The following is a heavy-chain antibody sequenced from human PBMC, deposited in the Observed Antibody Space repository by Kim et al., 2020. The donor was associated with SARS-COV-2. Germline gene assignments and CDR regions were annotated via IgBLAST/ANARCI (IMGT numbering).Heavy chain of an antibody. V-gene: IGHV4-30-4*01. CDR3: ARGPSYSSSSRAFDY. CDR1: GGSISSGDYY. Sequence: SETLSLTCTVSGGSISSGDYYWSWIRQPPGKGLEWIGYIYYSGSTNYNPSVKSRVTVSVDTSKNQFSLRVNSVTAADTAIYYCARGPSYSSSSRAFDYWGQRTLVTVSS. D-gene: IGHD6-6*01. CDR2: IYYSGST. J-gene: IGHJ4*02.